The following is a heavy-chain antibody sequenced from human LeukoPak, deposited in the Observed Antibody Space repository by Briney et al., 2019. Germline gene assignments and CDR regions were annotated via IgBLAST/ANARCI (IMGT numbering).Heavy chain of an antibody. J-gene: IGHJ4*02. CDR1: GYTFTSNH. CDR3: ASRFSGSYYYFDY. V-gene: IGHV1-69*13. CDR2: IIPIFGTA. D-gene: IGHD1-26*01. Sequence: ASVKVSCKASGYTFTSNHIHCVRQAPGQGLEWMGGIIPIFGTANYAQKFQGRVTITADESTSTAYMELSSLRSEDTAVYYCASRFSGSYYYFDYWGQGTLVTVSS.